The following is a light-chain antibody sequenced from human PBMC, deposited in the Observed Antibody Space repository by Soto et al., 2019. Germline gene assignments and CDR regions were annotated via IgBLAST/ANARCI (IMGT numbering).Light chain of an antibody. Sequence: QPVLTQSPSASASPGASVKLTCTLSSGHSSYAIAWHRQQPEKGPRFLMRIYSDGSHSKGDGIPDRFSGSSSGAERYLTISSLQSEDEADYYCQTWGTSFVLFGGGTKLTVL. V-gene: IGLV4-69*01. CDR1: SGHSSYA. J-gene: IGLJ2*01. CDR2: IYSDGSH. CDR3: QTWGTSFVL.